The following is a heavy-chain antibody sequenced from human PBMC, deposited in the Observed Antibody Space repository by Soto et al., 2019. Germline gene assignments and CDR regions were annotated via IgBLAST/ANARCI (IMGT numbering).Heavy chain of an antibody. Sequence: PXEXLKISCKCSGYXFTTYLLGWVRHMPGKGLEWIGVIYPGDSDIRFSPSFQGQVTISADMSLSTAYLQWSSLRVSDTAMYYCARQAYHYDTNSFGYWGQGTLVTVSS. D-gene: IGHD3-22*01. CDR3: ARQAYHYDTNSFGY. CDR2: IYPGDSDI. J-gene: IGHJ4*02. CDR1: GYXFTTYL. V-gene: IGHV5-51*01.